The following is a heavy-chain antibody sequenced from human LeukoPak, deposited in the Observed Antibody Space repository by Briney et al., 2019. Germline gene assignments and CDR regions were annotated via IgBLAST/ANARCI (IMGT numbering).Heavy chain of an antibody. V-gene: IGHV4-39*07. CDR2: IYYSGST. D-gene: IGHD3-10*01. Sequence: SETLSLTCNVSGGSISGSSYYWGWIRQPPGKGLEWIGSIYYSGSTYYNPSLKSRVTISVDTSKNQFSLKLTSVTAADTAVYYCARDLDYYGSGSYSFGWFDPWGQGTLVTVSS. CDR3: ARDLDYYGSGSYSFGWFDP. J-gene: IGHJ5*02. CDR1: GGSISGSSYY.